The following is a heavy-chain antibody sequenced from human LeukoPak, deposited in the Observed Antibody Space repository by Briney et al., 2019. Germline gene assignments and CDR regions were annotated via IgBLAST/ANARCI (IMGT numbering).Heavy chain of an antibody. Sequence: GGSLRLSCVASGFPFSSYWMTWVRQAPGKGLEWVANIKQDGSKKSYVDSVKGRFSISRDNAKNSLYLQMNSLRAEDTAVYYCARDLANDGSGCFDSWGQGSLVTVSS. J-gene: IGHJ4*02. CDR3: ARDLANDGSGCFDS. CDR2: IKQDGSKK. V-gene: IGHV3-7*01. CDR1: GFPFSSYW. D-gene: IGHD3-22*01.